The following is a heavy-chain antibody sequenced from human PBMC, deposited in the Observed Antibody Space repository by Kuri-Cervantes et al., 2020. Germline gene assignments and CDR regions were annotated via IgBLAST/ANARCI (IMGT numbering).Heavy chain of an antibody. Sequence: GESLKISCAASGFTVSSNYMSWVRQAPGKGLEWVSVIYSGGSTYYADSVKGRFTISRDNSKNTLYLQMNSLRAEDTAVYYCAKDRGGAVAAPRYFQHWGQGTLVTVSS. CDR1: GFTVSSNY. CDR2: IYSGGST. CDR3: AKDRGGAVAAPRYFQH. V-gene: IGHV3-53*05. J-gene: IGHJ1*01. D-gene: IGHD6-19*01.